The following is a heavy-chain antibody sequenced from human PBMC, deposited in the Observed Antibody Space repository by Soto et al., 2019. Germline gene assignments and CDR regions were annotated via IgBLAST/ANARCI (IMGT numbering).Heavy chain of an antibody. J-gene: IGHJ4*02. CDR3: ARDSWSGGWRRGFFDS. CDR1: GYTFVSYY. CDR2: INPSGGST. Sequence: QVQLVQSGAEVKKPGASVKVSCMASGYTFVSYYMHWVRQAPGQGLEWMGIINPSGGSTNYARKFQGRVTMTKVTSTSTVYMELSSLRSEDTAVYYCARDSWSGGWRRGFFDSWGQGTPVTVSS. D-gene: IGHD6-19*01. V-gene: IGHV1-46*01.